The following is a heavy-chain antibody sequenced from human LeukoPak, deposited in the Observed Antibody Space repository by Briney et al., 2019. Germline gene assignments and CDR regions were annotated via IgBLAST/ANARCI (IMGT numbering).Heavy chain of an antibody. Sequence: GRSLRLSCAASGFTFSSYAMHWVRQAPGKGLEWVAVISDDGSIAVYADSVKGRFTLSRDNSKNTLYLQMNSLRTEDTAVYYCARDLSLYSGNWYCADHWGRGTLVTVSS. CDR3: ARDLSLYSGNWYCADH. D-gene: IGHD6-13*01. J-gene: IGHJ4*02. CDR1: GFTFSSYA. CDR2: ISDDGSIA. V-gene: IGHV3-30-3*01.